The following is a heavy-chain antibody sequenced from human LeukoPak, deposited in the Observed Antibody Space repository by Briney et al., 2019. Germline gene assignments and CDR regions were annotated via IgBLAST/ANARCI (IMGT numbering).Heavy chain of an antibody. CDR3: ARGGPDSSNWYDFNY. CDR1: GDSISRYY. D-gene: IGHD6-13*01. CDR2: WYYGST. Sequence: NPSETLSLTCSVSGDSISRYYWSWIRQSPGKGPEWIGYWYYGSTKYNPPLKSRVTISLDTSKKQFSLQVGFVNAADAAVYYCARGGPDSSNWYDFNYWGQGTLVTVSS. J-gene: IGHJ4*02. V-gene: IGHV4-59*01.